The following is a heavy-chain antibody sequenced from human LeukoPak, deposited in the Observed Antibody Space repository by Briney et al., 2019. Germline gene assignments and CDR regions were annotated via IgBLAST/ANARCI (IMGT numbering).Heavy chain of an antibody. CDR2: IYYSGST. D-gene: IGHD3-22*01. Sequence: SETLSLTCTVSGGSIRSGSHYWAWIRQPPGKGLEWIGSIYYSGSTYYNPSLENRVTISIDTSKNHFSLKLSSLSAADTSVYYCAKRDDSGGNLVDLWGQGTLVTV. CDR1: GGSIRSGSHY. J-gene: IGHJ4*02. V-gene: IGHV4-39*02. CDR3: AKRDDSGGNLVDL.